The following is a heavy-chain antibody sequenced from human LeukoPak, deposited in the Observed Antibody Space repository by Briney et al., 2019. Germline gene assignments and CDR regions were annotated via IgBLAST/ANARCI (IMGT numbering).Heavy chain of an antibody. CDR1: GFTFSSYD. CDR3: AREWGDTYYYDSSGSQGAFDI. J-gene: IGHJ3*02. V-gene: IGHV3-30*02. D-gene: IGHD3-22*01. Sequence: GRSLRLSCAASGFTFSSYDMHWVRQAPGKGLEWVAFIRYDGSNKYYADSVKGRFTISRDNSKNTLYLQMNSLRAEDTAVYYCAREWGDTYYYDSSGSQGAFDIWGQGTMVTVSS. CDR2: IRYDGSNK.